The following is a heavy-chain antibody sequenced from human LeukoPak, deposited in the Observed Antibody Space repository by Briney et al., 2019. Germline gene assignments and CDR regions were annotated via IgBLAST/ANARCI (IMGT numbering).Heavy chain of an antibody. CDR1: GGSFSGYY. D-gene: IGHD4-11*01. CDR3: ARGGRVHYSPSFDY. V-gene: IGHV4-34*01. Sequence: PSETLSLTCAVYGGSFSGYYWSWIRQPPGKGLEWIGEINHSGSTNYNPSLKSRVTISVDTSKNQFSLKLSSVTAADTAVYYCARGGRVHYSPSFDYWGQGTLVTVSS. CDR2: INHSGST. J-gene: IGHJ4*02.